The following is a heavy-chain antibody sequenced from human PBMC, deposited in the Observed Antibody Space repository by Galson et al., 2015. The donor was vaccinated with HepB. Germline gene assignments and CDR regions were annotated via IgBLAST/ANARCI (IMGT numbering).Heavy chain of an antibody. CDR2: IHAGNGNT. CDR1: GYTFTTYT. V-gene: IGHV1-3*01. CDR3: ARPGFGDTTMLPYGGVYDF. D-gene: IGHD3-10*01. Sequence: SVKVSCKGSGYTFTTYTINWVRQAPGQRLEWMGWIHAGNGNTKYSQKFQGRVTITRDTSASTAYMELSSLRSEDTTVYYCARPGFGDTTMLPYGGVYDFWGQGTLVTVSS. J-gene: IGHJ4*02.